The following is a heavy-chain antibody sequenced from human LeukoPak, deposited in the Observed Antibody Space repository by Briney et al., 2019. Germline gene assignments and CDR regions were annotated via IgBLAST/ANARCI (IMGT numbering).Heavy chain of an antibody. CDR2: ISYDGSNK. V-gene: IGHV3-30*04. J-gene: IGHJ4*02. CDR1: GFTFSSYA. CDR3: ARGGDFDY. Sequence: GGSLRLSCAASGFTFSSYAMHWVRQAPGKGLEWVAVISYDGSNKCYADSVKGRFTISRDNSKNTLYLQMNSLRAEDTAVYYCARGGDFDYWGQGTLVTVSS.